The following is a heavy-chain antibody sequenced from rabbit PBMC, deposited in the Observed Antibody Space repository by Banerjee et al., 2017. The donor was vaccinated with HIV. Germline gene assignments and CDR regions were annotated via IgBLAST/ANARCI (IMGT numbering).Heavy chain of an antibody. Sequence: QEQLEESGGDLVKPEGSLTLTCTASGFSFSNGYVMCWVRQAPGKGLEWIACINTISGDTVYATWAKGRFTISKASWTTVTLQMTSLTAADTATYFCARWAGVIGWNFDLWGPGTLVTVS. D-gene: IGHD1-1*01. CDR3: ARWAGVIGWNFDL. CDR2: INTISGDT. V-gene: IGHV1S45*01. J-gene: IGHJ4*01. CDR1: GFSFSNGYV.